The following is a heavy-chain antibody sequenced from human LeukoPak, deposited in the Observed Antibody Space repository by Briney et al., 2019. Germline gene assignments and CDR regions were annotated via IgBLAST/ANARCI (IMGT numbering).Heavy chain of an antibody. CDR3: ARAYSNGWYFFDY. Sequence: GGSLRLSCAASGFTFSSYSMNWVRQAPGKGLEWVSYISSSSTTLYYADSVKGRLTISRDNAKSSLYLQMNSLRDEDTAVYYCARAYSNGWYFFDYWGQGTLVTVSS. J-gene: IGHJ4*02. V-gene: IGHV3-48*02. CDR2: ISSSSTTL. D-gene: IGHD6-19*01. CDR1: GFTFSSYS.